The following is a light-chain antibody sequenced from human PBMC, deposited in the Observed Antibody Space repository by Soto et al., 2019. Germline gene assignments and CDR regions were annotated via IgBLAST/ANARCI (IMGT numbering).Light chain of an antibody. Sequence: QSALTQPASVSGSPGQSITISCTGTSSDVGGYNHVSWYQQHPGKVPKLIIYEVSNRPSGVSNRFSASKSGNTASLTISGFQAEDEADYYCNSHAGTTSFGVFGGGTKLTVL. V-gene: IGLV2-14*01. CDR1: SSDVGGYNH. J-gene: IGLJ3*02. CDR3: NSHAGTTSFGV. CDR2: EVS.